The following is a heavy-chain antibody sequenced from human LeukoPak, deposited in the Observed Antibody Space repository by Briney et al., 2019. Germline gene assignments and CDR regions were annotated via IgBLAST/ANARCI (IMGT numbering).Heavy chain of an antibody. J-gene: IGHJ4*02. D-gene: IGHD3-10*01. CDR2: IYYGGST. CDR3: ARHYYGSGSPQGY. V-gene: IGHV4-59*08. Sequence: KPSETLSLTCTVSGGSISGYYWSWIRQPPGKGLEWIGKIYYGGSTNYNPSLKSRVTISVDTTKNQFSLRLSFVTAADTALYYCARHYYGSGSPQGYWGQGTLVTVSS. CDR1: GGSISGYY.